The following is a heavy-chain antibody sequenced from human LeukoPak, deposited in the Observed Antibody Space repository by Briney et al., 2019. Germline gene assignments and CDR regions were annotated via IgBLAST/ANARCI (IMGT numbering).Heavy chain of an antibody. J-gene: IGHJ6*02. CDR3: ASSEDYYYYGMDV. CDR2: INIDGSST. V-gene: IGHV3-74*01. Sequence: GGSLRLSCAASGFTFSSYWMHWVRQAPGKGLVWVSRINIDGSSTSYAASVKGRFTISRDNAKHSLYLQMNRLRAEDTAVYYCASSEDYYYYGMDVWGQGTTVTVSS. CDR1: GFTFSSYW. D-gene: IGHD6-19*01.